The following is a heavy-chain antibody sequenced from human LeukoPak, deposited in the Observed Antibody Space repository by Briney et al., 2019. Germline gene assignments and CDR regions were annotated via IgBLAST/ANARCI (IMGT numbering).Heavy chain of an antibody. CDR2: ISGSGGNT. J-gene: IGHJ4*02. CDR3: TSAPRTVITLPHFFDY. D-gene: IGHD4-23*01. CDR1: GFTFSSYA. V-gene: IGHV3-23*01. Sequence: GGSLRLSCAASGFTFSSYAMSWVRQAPGKGLEWVSAISGSGGNTYYADSVKGRFTISRDNSKNTLYLQVNSLRAEDTAIYYCTSAPRTVITLPHFFDYWGQGTLVTVSS.